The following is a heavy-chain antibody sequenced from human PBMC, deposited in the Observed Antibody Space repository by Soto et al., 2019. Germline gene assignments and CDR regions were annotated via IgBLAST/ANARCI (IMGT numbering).Heavy chain of an antibody. CDR1: GFTFSGSA. J-gene: IGHJ4*02. CDR3: TTPPAGTQPPGY. D-gene: IGHD6-13*01. Sequence: GGSLRLSCAASGFTFSGSAMHWVRQASGKGLEWVGRIRSKANSYATAYAASVKGRFTISRDDSKNTAYLQMNSLKTEDTAVYYCTTPPAGTQPPGYWGQGTLVTVSS. V-gene: IGHV3-73*01. CDR2: IRSKANSYAT.